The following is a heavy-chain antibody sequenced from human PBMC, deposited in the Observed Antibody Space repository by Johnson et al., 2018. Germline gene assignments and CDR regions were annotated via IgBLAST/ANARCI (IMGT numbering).Heavy chain of an antibody. J-gene: IGHJ3*02. CDR2: ISSSSGYL. CDR1: GFTFSSNS. D-gene: IGHD3-10*01. V-gene: IGHV3-21*01. Sequence: VQLVQSGGGLVKPGGSXRLSCAASGFTFSSNSMNWVRQAPGKGLEWVSFISSSSGYLYYADSVKGRFTISRDNAKNSLYLQMNSLRAEDTAVYYCARDYYGSGTIWGQGTMVTVSS. CDR3: ARDYYGSGTI.